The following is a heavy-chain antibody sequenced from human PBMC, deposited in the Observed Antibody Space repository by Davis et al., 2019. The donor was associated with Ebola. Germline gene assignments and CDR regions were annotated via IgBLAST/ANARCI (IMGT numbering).Heavy chain of an antibody. V-gene: IGHV3-66*01. Sequence: PGGSLRLSCSVSGFTVSSNYMSWVRQAPGKGLEWVSLIYSVGTTYYADSVKGRFTISRDNAKNSLFLQMNSLRAEDTAVYYCAREVPFCGGDCLDYWGPGTLVTVSS. CDR2: IYSVGTT. CDR1: GFTVSSNY. D-gene: IGHD2-21*01. J-gene: IGHJ4*02. CDR3: AREVPFCGGDCLDY.